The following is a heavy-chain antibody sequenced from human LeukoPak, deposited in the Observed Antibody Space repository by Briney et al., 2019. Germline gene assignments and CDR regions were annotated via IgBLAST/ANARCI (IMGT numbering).Heavy chain of an antibody. CDR3: ATTRGIAVAGTDLYYYYYMDV. CDR2: INHSGST. Sequence: SETLSLTCAVYGGSFSGYYWSWIRQPPGKGLEWIGEINHSGSTNYNPSLKSRVTISVDTSKNQFSLKLSSVTAADTAVYYCATTRGIAVAGTDLYYYYYMDVWGKGTTVTVSS. J-gene: IGHJ6*03. D-gene: IGHD6-19*01. V-gene: IGHV4-34*01. CDR1: GGSFSGYY.